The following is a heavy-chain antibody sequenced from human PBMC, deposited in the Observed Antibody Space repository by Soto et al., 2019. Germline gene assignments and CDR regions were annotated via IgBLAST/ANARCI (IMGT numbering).Heavy chain of an antibody. CDR3: ARLAPGGSGGGGDY. CDR1: GDSVSSNSAA. CDR2: TYYRSKWYN. Sequence: SQTLSLPCAISGDSVSSNSAAWNWIRQSPSRGLEWLGRTYYRSKWYNDYAVSVKSRITINPDTSKNHFSLQLKSVTPEDTALYFWARLAPGGSGGGGDYWGQGTLVTVSS. J-gene: IGHJ4*02. V-gene: IGHV6-1*01. D-gene: IGHD6-19*01.